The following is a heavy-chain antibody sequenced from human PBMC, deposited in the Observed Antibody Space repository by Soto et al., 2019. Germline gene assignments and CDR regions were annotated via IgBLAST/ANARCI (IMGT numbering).Heavy chain of an antibody. D-gene: IGHD4-17*01. Sequence: SETLSLTCTVSGGSISSGGYYWSWIRQHPGKGLEWIGYIYYSGSTYYNPSLKSRVTISVDTSKNQFSLKLSSVTAADTAVYYCARHNEGDYDYWGQGTLVTVS. CDR1: GGSISSGGYY. CDR3: ARHNEGDYDY. J-gene: IGHJ4*02. CDR2: IYYSGST. V-gene: IGHV4-31*03.